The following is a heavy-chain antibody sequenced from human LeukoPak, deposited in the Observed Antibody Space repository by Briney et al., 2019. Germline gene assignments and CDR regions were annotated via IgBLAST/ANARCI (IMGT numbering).Heavy chain of an antibody. V-gene: IGHV3-53*01. CDR1: GFTVSNYY. J-gene: IGHJ6*03. Sequence: GGSLRLSCAASGFTVSNYYMSWVRQAPGKGLEWVSVIYSGGNTYYADSVQGRFTISRDNSKNTLYLQMNNLRAEDTAVYYCARERVGAGYYMDVWGKGTTVTISS. CDR3: ARERVGAGYYMDV. CDR2: IYSGGNT. D-gene: IGHD1-26*01.